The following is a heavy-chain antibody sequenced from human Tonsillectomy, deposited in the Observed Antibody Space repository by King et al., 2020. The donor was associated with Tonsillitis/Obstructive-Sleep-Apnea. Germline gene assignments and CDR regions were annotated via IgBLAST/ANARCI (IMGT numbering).Heavy chain of an antibody. CDR1: GFTFSKAC. CDR2: IKSNTNGGTT. Sequence: VQLVESGGGLVKPGGSLRLSCAASGFTFSKACMSGVRQAPGRGLEWLVRIKSNTNGGTTYYAAPVKGSFTNSSDDSKNTLYLQMNSLKTEDTAVYYCTRDGGYCSSTSCYYYYMDVWGKGTTVTVSS. V-gene: IGHV3-15*01. D-gene: IGHD2-2*01. CDR3: TRDGGYCSSTSCYYYYMDV. J-gene: IGHJ6*03.